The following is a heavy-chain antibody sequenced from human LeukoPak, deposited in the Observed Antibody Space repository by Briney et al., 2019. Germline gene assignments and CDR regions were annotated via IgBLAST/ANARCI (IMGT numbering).Heavy chain of an antibody. Sequence: SESLSLTCTVSGVSISSSNSDWGWILQPPWNGLEWFGRIYHSGNTYYNPSLKSRVTISVDTSKNQFSLKLNSVTAADTAVYYCAREAGYYYGSGEYYFDYWGQGTLVTVSS. D-gene: IGHD3-10*01. J-gene: IGHJ4*02. CDR1: GVSISSSNSD. CDR2: IYHSGNT. V-gene: IGHV4-39*07. CDR3: AREAGYYYGSGEYYFDY.